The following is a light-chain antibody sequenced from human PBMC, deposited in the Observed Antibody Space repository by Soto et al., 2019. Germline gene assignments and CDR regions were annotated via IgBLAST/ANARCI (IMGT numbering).Light chain of an antibody. CDR1: QSISSY. J-gene: IGKJ4*01. CDR2: AAS. Sequence: DIHMTQSPSSLSASVGDRVTITCRASQSISSYLNWYQQKPGKAPKLLIYAASSLQSGVPSRCSGSGSGTDFTLTISSLQPEDVATYDCQQSYRTPLTFGGGTKVDIK. CDR3: QQSYRTPLT. V-gene: IGKV1-39*01.